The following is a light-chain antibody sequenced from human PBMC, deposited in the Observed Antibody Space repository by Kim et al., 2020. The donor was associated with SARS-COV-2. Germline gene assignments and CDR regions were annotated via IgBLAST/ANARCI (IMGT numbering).Light chain of an antibody. J-gene: IGKJ2*01. V-gene: IGKV3-15*01. CDR1: QSVGKS. CDR2: GAF. CDR3: QKYSKLPYT. Sequence: VMTQSPATLSVSPGERATLSCRASQSVGKSLAWYQQIRGRAPRLLMYGAFTRATGVPARFSGSGSGTDFTLTISSLQSEDFAVYFCQKYSKLPYTFGKGTKLEI.